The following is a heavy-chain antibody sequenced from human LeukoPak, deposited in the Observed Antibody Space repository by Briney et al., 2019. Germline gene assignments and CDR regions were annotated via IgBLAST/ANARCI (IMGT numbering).Heavy chain of an antibody. V-gene: IGHV3-30*02. CDR3: AKEVLDGYSLNP. D-gene: IGHD5-24*01. CDR1: GFTFSSYG. Sequence: GGSLRLSCAASGFTFSSYGMHWVRQAPGKGLEWVAFIRYDGSNKYYADSVKGRFTISSDNSKNTLYLQMNSLRAEDTAVYYCAKEVLDGYSLNPWGQGTLVTVSS. J-gene: IGHJ5*02. CDR2: IRYDGSNK.